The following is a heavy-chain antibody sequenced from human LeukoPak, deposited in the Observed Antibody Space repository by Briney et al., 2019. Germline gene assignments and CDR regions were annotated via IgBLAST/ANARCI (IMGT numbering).Heavy chain of an antibody. CDR3: ARDASEGFYSYYYTDV. D-gene: IGHD3-10*01. CDR2: ISNSGST. V-gene: IGHV4-59*11. CDR1: GGSISGHY. J-gene: IGHJ6*03. Sequence: SETLSLTCTVSGGSISGHYWTWIRQPPGKGLEWIGDISNSGSTNYNPSLKSRVTIAIDTSKNQFSLKLSSVTAADTAVYYCARDASEGFYSYYYTDVWGKGTTVTVSS.